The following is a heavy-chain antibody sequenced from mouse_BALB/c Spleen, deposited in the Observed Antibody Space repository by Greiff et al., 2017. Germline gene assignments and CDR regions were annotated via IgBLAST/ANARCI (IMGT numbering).Heavy chain of an antibody. CDR3: ARPITTVVADYAMDY. Sequence: VQLQQSGAELVKPGASVKLSCTASGFNIKDTYMHWVKQRPEQGLEWIGRIDPANGNTKYDPKFQGKATITADTSSNTAYLQLSSLTSEDTAVYYCARPITTVVADYAMDYWGQGTSVTVSS. CDR1: GFNIKDTY. CDR2: IDPANGNT. V-gene: IGHV14-3*02. D-gene: IGHD1-1*01. J-gene: IGHJ4*01.